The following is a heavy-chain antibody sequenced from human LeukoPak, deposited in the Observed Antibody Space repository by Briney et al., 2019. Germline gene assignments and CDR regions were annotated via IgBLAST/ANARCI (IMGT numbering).Heavy chain of an antibody. CDR3: AKLPYYYGSGSYESVDAFDI. V-gene: IGHV3-30*18. J-gene: IGHJ3*02. Sequence: GGSLRLSCAASGFTFSSYGMHWVRQAPGKGLEWVAVTSYDGSNKYYADSVKGRFTISRDNSKNTLYLQMNSLRAEDTAVYYCAKLPYYYGSGSYESVDAFDIWGQGTMVTVSS. CDR2: TSYDGSNK. CDR1: GFTFSSYG. D-gene: IGHD3-10*01.